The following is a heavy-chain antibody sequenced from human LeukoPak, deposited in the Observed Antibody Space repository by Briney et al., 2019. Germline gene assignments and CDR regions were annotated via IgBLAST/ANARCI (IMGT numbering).Heavy chain of an antibody. CDR1: GFTFSSYT. CDR2: ISPDGRNK. V-gene: IGHV3-30*04. J-gene: IGHJ4*02. CDR3: ARGSHQYWFGSMTYLFDY. Sequence: GRSLRLSCAASGFTFSSYTIHWVRQAPGKGLEWVTLISPDGRNKNYADSVKGRFTISRDNSKKALYLEVNSLRPEDTAVYYCARGSHQYWFGSMTYLFDYWGQGILLTVSS. D-gene: IGHD3-22*01.